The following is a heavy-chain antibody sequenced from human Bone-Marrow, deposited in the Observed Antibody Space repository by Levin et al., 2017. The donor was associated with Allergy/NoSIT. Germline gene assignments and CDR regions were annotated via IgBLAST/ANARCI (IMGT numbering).Heavy chain of an antibody. Sequence: GGSLRLSCAASGFTFSNAWMNWVRQAPGKGLEWVGRIRSKTHGGTTEYAAPVKGRFTISRDDSKDTLYLQMNRLEIEDTALYYCATDAIVGAPLNALDVWGQGTMVTVSS. V-gene: IGHV3-15*01. CDR1: GFTFSNAW. D-gene: IGHD1-26*01. J-gene: IGHJ3*01. CDR3: ATDAIVGAPLNALDV. CDR2: IRSKTHGGTT.